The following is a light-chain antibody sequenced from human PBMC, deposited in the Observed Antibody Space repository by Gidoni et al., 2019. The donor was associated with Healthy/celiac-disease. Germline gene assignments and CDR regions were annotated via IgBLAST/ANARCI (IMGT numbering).Light chain of an antibody. J-gene: IGKJ1*01. V-gene: IGKV3-20*01. CDR1: QSVSSSY. CDR2: GAS. Sequence: IVLTQSSVTLSLSPGERATLSCRASQSVSSSYLAWYQQKPGQAPRLLIYGASSRATGIPDRFSGSGSGTDFTLTISRLEPEDFAVYYCQQYGSSPRTFGQGTKVEIK. CDR3: QQYGSSPRT.